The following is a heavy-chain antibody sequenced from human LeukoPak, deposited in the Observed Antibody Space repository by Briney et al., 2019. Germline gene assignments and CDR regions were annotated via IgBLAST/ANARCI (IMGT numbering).Heavy chain of an antibody. V-gene: IGHV3-64*04. D-gene: IGHD3-10*01. CDR1: GFTFSSYA. Sequence: GGSLRLSCSASGFTFSSYAMHWVRQAPGKGLEYVSAISSNGGSTYYADSVKGRFTISRDNSKNTLYLQMNSLRAEDTAVYYCAKVSMVRGVRWFDPWGQGTLVTVSS. J-gene: IGHJ5*02. CDR2: ISSNGGST. CDR3: AKVSMVRGVRWFDP.